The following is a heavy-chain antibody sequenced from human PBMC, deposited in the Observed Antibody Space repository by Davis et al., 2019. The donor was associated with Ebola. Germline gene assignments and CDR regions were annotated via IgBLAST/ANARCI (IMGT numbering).Heavy chain of an antibody. CDR3: TTMTTVTTY. Sequence: SVKVSCKASGCTFSSYTISWVRQAPGQGLEWMGRIIPILGIANYAQKFQGRVTITADKSTSTAYMELSSLRSEDTTGYYWTTMTTVTTYWGQGTLVTVSS. CDR2: IIPILGIA. D-gene: IGHD4-17*01. CDR1: GCTFSSYT. J-gene: IGHJ4*02. V-gene: IGHV1-69*02.